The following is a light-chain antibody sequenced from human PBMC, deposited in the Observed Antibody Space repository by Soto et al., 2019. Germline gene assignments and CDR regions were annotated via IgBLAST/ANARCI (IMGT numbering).Light chain of an antibody. CDR2: EVS. CDR1: SSDVGTYYL. CDR3: SSYTSSSTPLV. Sequence: QSVLTQPASVSGSPGQSITISCTGTSSDVGTYYLVSWYQQHPGKAPKLMIYEVSNRPSGVSNRFSGSKSGNTASLTISGLQAEDEADYYCSSYTSSSTPLVFGTGTKVTVL. V-gene: IGLV2-14*02. J-gene: IGLJ1*01.